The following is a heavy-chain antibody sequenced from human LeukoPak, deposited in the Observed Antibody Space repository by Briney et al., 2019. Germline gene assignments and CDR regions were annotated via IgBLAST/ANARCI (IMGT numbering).Heavy chain of an antibody. Sequence: PGGSLRLSCAASGFTFSSYAMSWVRQAPGKGLEWVSAISGSGGSTYYADSVKGRFTISRDNSKNTLYLQMNSLRAEDTAVYYCASTSTIFGVVIATKFDYWRRGTLVTVSP. D-gene: IGHD3-3*01. V-gene: IGHV3-23*01. CDR1: GFTFSSYA. J-gene: IGHJ4*02. CDR2: ISGSGGST. CDR3: ASTSTIFGVVIATKFDY.